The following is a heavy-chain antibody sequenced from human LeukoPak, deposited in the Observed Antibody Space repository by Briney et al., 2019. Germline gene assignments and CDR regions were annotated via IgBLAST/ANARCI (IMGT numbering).Heavy chain of an antibody. Sequence: ASVKVSCKASGYTFTSYYMHWLRQPPGQGLDGMGLINPSGGSTSYAQKFQGRVTMTRDTSTSTVYMELSSLRSEDTAVYYCARDSWSDYYYYGMDVWGQGTTVTVSS. D-gene: IGHD6-13*01. J-gene: IGHJ6*02. CDR2: INPSGGST. CDR3: ARDSWSDYYYYGMDV. V-gene: IGHV1-46*01. CDR1: GYTFTSYY.